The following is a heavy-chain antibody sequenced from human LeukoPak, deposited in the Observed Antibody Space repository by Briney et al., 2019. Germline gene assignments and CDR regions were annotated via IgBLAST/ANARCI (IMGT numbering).Heavy chain of an antibody. CDR2: INHSGST. V-gene: IGHV4-34*01. D-gene: IGHD2-2*02. CDR1: GGSFSGYY. Sequence: SETLSLTCAVYGGSFSGYYWSWIRQPPGKGLEWIGEINHSGSTNYNPSLKSRVTISVDTSKNQFSLKLSSVTAADTAVYYCARERYCSSTSCYTFLASGFDPWGQGTLVTVSS. CDR3: ARERYCSSTSCYTFLASGFDP. J-gene: IGHJ5*02.